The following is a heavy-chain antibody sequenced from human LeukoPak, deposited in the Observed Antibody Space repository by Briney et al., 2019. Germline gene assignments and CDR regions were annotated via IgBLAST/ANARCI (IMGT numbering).Heavy chain of an antibody. D-gene: IGHD6-13*01. J-gene: IGHJ4*02. CDR2: IKQDGSEK. CDR1: GFTFSSYW. CDR3: ARALYSSSWYDFDY. Sequence: GGSLRLSCAASGFTFSSYWMSWVRQAPGKGLEWVANIKQDGSEKYYVDSVKGRFTISRDNAKNSLYLQMNSLRAEDTAVYYCARALYSSSWYDFDYWGQGTLVTVSS. V-gene: IGHV3-7*04.